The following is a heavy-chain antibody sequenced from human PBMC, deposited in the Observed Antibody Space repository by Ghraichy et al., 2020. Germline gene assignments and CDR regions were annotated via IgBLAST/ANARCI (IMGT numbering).Heavy chain of an antibody. CDR1: GASITSTPY. D-gene: IGHD1-7*01. J-gene: IGHJ4*02. V-gene: IGHV4-39*01. CDR3: ARHEYMELALRKSYFDS. CDR2: FYYRGNT. Sequence: SETLSLTCTVSGASITSTPYWGWIRQPPGMGLEWIGSFYYRGNTYYNPSLKSRVTISVDTSKNRVSLKLSSVSAADTAVYYCARHEYMELALRKSYFDSWSQGTQVTV.